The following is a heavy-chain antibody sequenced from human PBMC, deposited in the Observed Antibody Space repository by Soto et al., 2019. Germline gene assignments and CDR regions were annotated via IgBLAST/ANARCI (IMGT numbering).Heavy chain of an antibody. D-gene: IGHD2-2*01. Sequence: SVKVSCKASGGSFSSFAISWVRQAPGQGLEWMGGLVPIFGKANYAQNFQGRVTITADGSTRTAYMELSSLRSEDTALYYCSGTIIVIPAALIHYDMDVWGQGTPVTVSS. CDR2: LVPIFGKA. J-gene: IGHJ6*02. CDR3: SGTIIVIPAALIHYDMDV. V-gene: IGHV1-69*13. CDR1: GGSFSSFA.